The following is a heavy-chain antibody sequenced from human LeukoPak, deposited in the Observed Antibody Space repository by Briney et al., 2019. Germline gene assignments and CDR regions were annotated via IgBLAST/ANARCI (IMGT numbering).Heavy chain of an antibody. J-gene: IGHJ4*02. CDR2: IYHTGST. D-gene: IGHD2-21*02. CDR3: ARAYCVGDCTVLHIYFDN. CDR1: GYSISTDYY. Sequence: SETLSLTCTVSGYSISTDYYWGWIRQPPGKGLAWIGNIYHTGSTYYNPSLKSRVTISVDTSKSQFSLKLRSVMAADTAVYYCARAYCVGDCTVLHIYFDNWGQGTLVTVSS. V-gene: IGHV4-38-2*02.